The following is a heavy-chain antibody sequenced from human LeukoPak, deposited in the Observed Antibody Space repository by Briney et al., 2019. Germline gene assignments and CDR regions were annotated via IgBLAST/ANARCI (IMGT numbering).Heavy chain of an antibody. Sequence: ASVKVSCKASGYTFTSYAMNWVRQAPGQGLEWMGWINTNTGNPTYAQGFTGRFVFSLDTSVSTAYLQISSLKAEDTAVYYCARDPGYSSSWYSGLDYYYYYGMDVWGQGTTVIVSS. CDR2: INTNTGNP. D-gene: IGHD6-13*01. V-gene: IGHV7-4-1*02. J-gene: IGHJ6*02. CDR3: ARDPGYSSSWYSGLDYYYYYGMDV. CDR1: GYTFTSYA.